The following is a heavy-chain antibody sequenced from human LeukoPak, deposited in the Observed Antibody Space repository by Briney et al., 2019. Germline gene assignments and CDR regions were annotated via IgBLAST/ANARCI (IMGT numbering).Heavy chain of an antibody. D-gene: IGHD3-3*01. CDR3: ARGTTIFGVVIIPVDDAFDI. CDR2: MNPNSGNT. Sequence: ASVKVSCKASGYTFTSYDINWVRQATGQGLEWMGWMNPNSGNTGYAQKFQGRVTMTRNTSISTAYMELSSLRSEDTAVYYCARGTTIFGVVIIPVDDAFDIWGQGTMVTVSS. J-gene: IGHJ3*02. V-gene: IGHV1-8*01. CDR1: GYTFTSYD.